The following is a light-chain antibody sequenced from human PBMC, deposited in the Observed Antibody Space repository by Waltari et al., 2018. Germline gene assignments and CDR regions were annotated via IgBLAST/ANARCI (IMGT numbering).Light chain of an antibody. CDR1: SGHGSYA. J-gene: IGLJ2*01. CDR2: VNSDGSH. Sequence: QLVVTQSPSASASLGASVKLTCTLSSGHGSYAIAWHQQQPPKGPRFLLRVNSDGSHNKGDAVPYRFSGSSSGAERYLIISSLQSEDEADYYCQTWDTDIVVFGGGTKLTV. CDR3: QTWDTDIVV. V-gene: IGLV4-69*01.